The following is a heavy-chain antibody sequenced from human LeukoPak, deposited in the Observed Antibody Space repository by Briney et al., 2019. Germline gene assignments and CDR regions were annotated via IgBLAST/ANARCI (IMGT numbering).Heavy chain of an antibody. V-gene: IGHV4-39*01. Sequence: GSLRLSCAASGFTFSSYAVSWIRQPPGKGLEWIGSIYYSGSTYYNPSLKSRVTISVDTSKNQFSLKLSSVTAADTAVYYCARHEHYSSGWYYFDYWGQGTLVTVSS. J-gene: IGHJ4*02. CDR3: ARHEHYSSGWYYFDY. D-gene: IGHD6-19*01. CDR2: IYYSGST. CDR1: GFTFSSYA.